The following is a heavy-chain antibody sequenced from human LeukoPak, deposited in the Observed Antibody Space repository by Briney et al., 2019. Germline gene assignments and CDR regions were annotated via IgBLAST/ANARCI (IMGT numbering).Heavy chain of an antibody. V-gene: IGHV3-49*03. CDR3: TRGDSIAAPTN. CDR1: GFTFSNYG. Sequence: GGSLRLSCAASGFTFSNYGIHWFRQAPGKGLEWVGFIRSKAYGGTTEYAASVKGRFTISRDDSKSIAYLQMNSLKTEDTAVYYCTRGDSIAAPTNWGQGTLVTVSS. J-gene: IGHJ4*02. CDR2: IRSKAYGGTT. D-gene: IGHD6-6*01.